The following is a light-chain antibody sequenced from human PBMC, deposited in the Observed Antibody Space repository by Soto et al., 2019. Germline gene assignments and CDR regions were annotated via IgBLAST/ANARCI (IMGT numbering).Light chain of an antibody. CDR1: QSVLYSSNNLNY. Sequence: DIVMTQSPDSLAVSLGERATINCKSSQSVLYSSNNLNYLAWYQQKPGQPPKLLIYWASTRESGVPDRFSGSGSGTDFTLTISSLQAEDVAVYYCQHFFSPPFPFGQGTKLEIK. V-gene: IGKV4-1*01. J-gene: IGKJ2*01. CDR2: WAS. CDR3: QHFFSPPFP.